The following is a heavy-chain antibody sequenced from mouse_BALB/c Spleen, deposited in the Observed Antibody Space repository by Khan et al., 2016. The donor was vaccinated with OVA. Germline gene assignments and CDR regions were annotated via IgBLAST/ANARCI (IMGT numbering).Heavy chain of an antibody. CDR3: SKGIPYAMDY. CDR1: GYTFTDYS. V-gene: IGHV9-2-1*01. CDR2: INTETGEP. Sequence: QIQLVQSGPELKKPGETVKISCKASGYTFTDYSMHWVKQAPGKGLKWMGWINTETGEPTYADDFKGRFDFSLETSASTAYLQINNRKKEDTATYFCSKGIPYAMDYWGQGTSVTVSS. J-gene: IGHJ4*01. D-gene: IGHD3-3*01.